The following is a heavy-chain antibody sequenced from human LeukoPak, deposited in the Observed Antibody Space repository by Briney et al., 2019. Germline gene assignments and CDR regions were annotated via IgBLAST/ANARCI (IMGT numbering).Heavy chain of an antibody. J-gene: IGHJ6*04. Sequence: ASVKVSCKASGYTFTGYYMHWVRQAPGQGLEWMGWINPNSGGTNYAQKFQGWVTMTRDTSIRTAYMELSRLRSDDTAVYYCARERAHRLVSGYDPYYYGMDVWGKGTTVTVSS. CDR3: ARERAHRLVSGYDPYYYGMDV. CDR1: GYTFTGYY. V-gene: IGHV1-2*04. D-gene: IGHD5-12*01. CDR2: INPNSGGT.